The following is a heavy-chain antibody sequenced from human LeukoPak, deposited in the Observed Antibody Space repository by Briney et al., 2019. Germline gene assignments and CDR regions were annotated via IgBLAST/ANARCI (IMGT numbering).Heavy chain of an antibody. CDR2: INFSGGST. CDR3: ARVLDYGEKSEDY. Sequence: AGSLKVSCKASGFTFINYYMHWVRQAPGQGLEWLGIINFSGGSTHYPQKFQDRVAMTRDTSTSTVYMELRRVRSEHTSEFYCARVLDYGEKSEDYWGQGTLVTVSS. CDR1: GFTFINYY. D-gene: IGHD4/OR15-4a*01. V-gene: IGHV1-46*01. J-gene: IGHJ4*02.